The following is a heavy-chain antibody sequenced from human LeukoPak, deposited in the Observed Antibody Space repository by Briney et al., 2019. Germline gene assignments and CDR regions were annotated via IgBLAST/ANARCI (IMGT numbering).Heavy chain of an antibody. V-gene: IGHV4-31*03. J-gene: IGHJ3*02. CDR3: ARDAGNHVLQAFDI. CDR2: IYYSGST. CDR1: GGSISSGGYY. D-gene: IGHD2-8*01. Sequence: PSQTLSLTCTVSGGSISSGGYYWSWIRQHPGKGLEWIEYIYYSGSTYYNPSLKSRVTISVDTSKNQFSLKLSSVTAADTAVYYGARDAGNHVLQAFDIWGQGTMVTVSS.